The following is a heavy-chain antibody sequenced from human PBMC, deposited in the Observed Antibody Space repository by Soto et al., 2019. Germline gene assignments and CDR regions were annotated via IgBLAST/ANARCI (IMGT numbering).Heavy chain of an antibody. V-gene: IGHV4-4*07. D-gene: IGHD6-19*01. CDR2: TYTSGGA. CDR1: GGSISSYY. CDR3: AREGLSSGWYFCFGMDV. Sequence: QVQLQESGPGLVKPSETLSLTCTVSGGSISSYYWSWIRQPAGQGLEWIGRTYTSGGANYNPSLNSRVTMSVDTYKNQFSLKLSSWTDAETAVYYCAREGLSSGWYFCFGMDVWGQGTTVTFSS. J-gene: IGHJ6*02.